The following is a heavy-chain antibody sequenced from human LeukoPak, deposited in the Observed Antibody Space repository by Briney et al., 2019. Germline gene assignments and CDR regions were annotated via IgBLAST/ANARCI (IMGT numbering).Heavy chain of an antibody. Sequence: SETLSLTCTVSGGSISSYYWSWLRQPPGKGLEWIGYIYCSGSTNYNPSLKSRVTISVDTSKNQFSLKLSSVTAADTAVYYCATCSSTSCYANNYYYYMDVWGKGTTVTVSS. J-gene: IGHJ6*03. D-gene: IGHD2-2*01. CDR3: ATCSSTSCYANNYYYYMDV. V-gene: IGHV4-59*01. CDR1: GGSISSYY. CDR2: IYCSGST.